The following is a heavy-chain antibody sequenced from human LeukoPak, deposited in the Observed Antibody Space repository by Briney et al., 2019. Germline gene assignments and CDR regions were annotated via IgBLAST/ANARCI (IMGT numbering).Heavy chain of an antibody. D-gene: IGHD2-15*01. V-gene: IGHV3-66*01. CDR2: IYSGGST. Sequence: GGSLRLSCAAAGFTVSSNYMSWVRQAPGKGLEWVSVIYSGGSTYYADSVKGRFTISRDNSKNTLYLQMNSLRAEDTAVYYCARDPYCSGGTCSPAPYYGMDVWRQGTTVTVSS. J-gene: IGHJ6*02. CDR1: GFTVSSNY. CDR3: ARDPYCSGGTCSPAPYYGMDV.